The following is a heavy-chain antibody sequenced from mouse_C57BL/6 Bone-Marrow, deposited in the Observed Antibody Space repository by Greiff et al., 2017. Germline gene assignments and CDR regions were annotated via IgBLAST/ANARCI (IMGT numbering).Heavy chain of an antibody. D-gene: IGHD2-3*01. CDR2: ISSGGSYT. V-gene: IGHV5-6*01. Sequence: EVKLQESGGDLVKPGGSLKLSCAASGFTFSSYGMSWVRQTPDKRLEWVATISSGGSYTYYPDSVKGRFTISRDNAKNTLYLQMSSLKSEDTAMYYCARQGSYDSYYGYWGQGTTLTVSS. CDR1: GFTFSSYG. CDR3: ARQGSYDSYYGY. J-gene: IGHJ2*01.